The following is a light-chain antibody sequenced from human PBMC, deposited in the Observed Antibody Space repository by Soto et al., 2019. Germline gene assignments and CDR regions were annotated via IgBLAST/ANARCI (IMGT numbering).Light chain of an antibody. CDR1: SGDIGSYNR. V-gene: IGLV2-14*01. CDR2: EVT. Sequence: QSALTQPASVSGSPGQSITISCTGTSGDIGSYNRVSWYQQHPGKAPKLIIYEVTDRPSGVSNRFSGSKSGNTASLTISGLQAEDEAEYYCSSYSGSTTLGVFGTGTKLTVL. CDR3: SSYSGSTTLGV. J-gene: IGLJ1*01.